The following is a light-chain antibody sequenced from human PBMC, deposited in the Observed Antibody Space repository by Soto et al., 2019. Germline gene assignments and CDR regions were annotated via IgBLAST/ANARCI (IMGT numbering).Light chain of an antibody. CDR3: QQYGSNPKT. CDR1: QSIRSSY. Sequence: EIVLTQSPGTLSLSPGERATLSCRASQSIRSSYLAWYQQKPGQAPRLLIYGASSRDTGIPDRFSGSGSGTDFTLTISRLEPEDFGVYYCQQYGSNPKTFGGGTKVEIK. CDR2: GAS. V-gene: IGKV3-20*01. J-gene: IGKJ4*01.